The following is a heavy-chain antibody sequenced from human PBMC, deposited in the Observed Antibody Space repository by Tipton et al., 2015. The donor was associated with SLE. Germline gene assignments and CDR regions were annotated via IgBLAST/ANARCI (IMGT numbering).Heavy chain of an antibody. CDR3: ARGPSPSGGFDY. D-gene: IGHD3-10*01. CDR2: INHSGST. CDR1: GGSFSGYY. J-gene: IGHJ4*02. V-gene: IGHV4-34*01. Sequence: TLSLTCAVYGGSFSGYYWSWIRQPPGKGLEWIGEINHSGSTNYNPSLKSRVTISVDTSKNQFSLKLSPVTAADTAVYYCARGPSPSGGFDYWGQGTLVTVSS.